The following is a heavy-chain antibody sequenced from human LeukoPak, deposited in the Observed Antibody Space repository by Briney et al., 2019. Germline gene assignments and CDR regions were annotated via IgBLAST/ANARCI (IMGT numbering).Heavy chain of an antibody. CDR1: GGSISSYY. CDR2: IYYSGST. CDR3: ARVWCSSTSRPDY. J-gene: IGHJ4*02. Sequence: SETLSLTCTVSGGSISSYYWSWIRQPHGKGLEWIGYIYYSGSTNYNPSLKSRVTISVDASKNQFSLKLSSVTAADTAVYYCARVWCSSTSRPDYWGQGTLVTVSS. V-gene: IGHV4-59*01. D-gene: IGHD2-2*01.